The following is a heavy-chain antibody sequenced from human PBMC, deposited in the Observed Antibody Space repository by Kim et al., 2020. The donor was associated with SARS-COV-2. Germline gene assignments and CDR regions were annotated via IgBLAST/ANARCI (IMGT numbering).Heavy chain of an antibody. V-gene: IGHV4-30-2*05. J-gene: IGHJ4*02. D-gene: IGHD3-3*01. Sequence: PSLKSRVTISVDTSKNQFSLKLSSVTAADTAVYYCARAGITIFGVVKSFDYWGQGTLVTVSS. CDR3: ARAGITIFGVVKSFDY.